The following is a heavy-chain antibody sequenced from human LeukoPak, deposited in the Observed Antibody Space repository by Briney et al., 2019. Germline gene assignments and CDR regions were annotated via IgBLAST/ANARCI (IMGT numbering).Heavy chain of an antibody. D-gene: IGHD6-19*01. CDR3: ASITSSGWYY. CDR1: GFTVSSNY. CDR2: IYSGGST. V-gene: IGHV3-66*01. J-gene: IGHJ4*02. Sequence: GGSLRLSCGASGFTVSSNYMSWVRQAPGKGLEWVSVIYSGGSTYYADSVKGRFTISRDNAKNSLYLQMNSLRAEDTAVYYCASITSSGWYYWGQGTLVTVSS.